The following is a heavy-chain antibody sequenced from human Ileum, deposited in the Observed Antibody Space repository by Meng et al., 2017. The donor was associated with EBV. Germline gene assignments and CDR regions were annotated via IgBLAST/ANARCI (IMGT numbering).Heavy chain of an antibody. J-gene: IGHJ4*02. V-gene: IGHV1-18*01. CDR3: ARDPSNTSGRYAYFDY. D-gene: IGHD6-19*01. CDR2: ISAYNGNT. CDR1: GYTFTRYG. Sequence: QVQLVQSGSELKKPXASVKVSCXASGYTFTRYGITWVRQAPGQGLEWMGWISAYNGNTNYAQKAQGRFTMTMDKSASTAYMDLRSLRSDDTAVYYCARDPSNTSGRYAYFDYWGQGTLVTVSS.